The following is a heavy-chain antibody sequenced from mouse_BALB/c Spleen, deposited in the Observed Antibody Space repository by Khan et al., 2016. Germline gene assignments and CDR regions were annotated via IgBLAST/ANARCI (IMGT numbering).Heavy chain of an antibody. CDR1: GFTFSSYG. Sequence: EVELVESGGGLVQPGGSLKLSCAASGFTFSSYGMSWVRQTPDKRLELVATINSNGDSTYYPDSVKGRFTISRDNAKNTLYLQISSLKSEDTAMYYCARDDYDGDVYYAMDYWGQGTSVTVSS. CDR3: ARDDYDGDVYYAMDY. V-gene: IGHV5-6-3*01. D-gene: IGHD2-4*01. CDR2: INSNGDST. J-gene: IGHJ4*01.